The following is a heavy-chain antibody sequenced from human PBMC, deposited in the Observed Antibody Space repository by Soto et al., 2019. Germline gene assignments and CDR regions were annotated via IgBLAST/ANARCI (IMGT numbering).Heavy chain of an antibody. CDR1: GYTFTSYG. V-gene: IGHV1-18*01. J-gene: IGHJ2*01. CDR3: ARDTYYYDSSGYGYFDL. D-gene: IGHD3-22*01. Sequence: GASVKVSCKASGYTFTSYGISWVRQAPGQGLEWMGWISAYNGNTNYAQKLQGRVTMTTDTSTSTAYMELRSLRSDDTAVYYCARDTYYYDSSGYGYFDLWGRGTLVTVSS. CDR2: ISAYNGNT.